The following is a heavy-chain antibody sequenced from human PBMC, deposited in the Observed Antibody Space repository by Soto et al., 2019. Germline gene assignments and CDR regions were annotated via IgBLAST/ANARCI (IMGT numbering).Heavy chain of an antibody. Sequence: QVQLVESGGGVVQPGRSLRLSCAASGFTFSSYGMHWVRQAPGKGLEWVAVIWYDGTNKYYADSVKGRFTISRDNSKNTLYLQMNSLRAEDTAVYYCARTHDIAPHYFDYWGQGSLVTVSS. V-gene: IGHV3-33*01. CDR3: ARTHDIAPHYFDY. CDR2: IWYDGTNK. J-gene: IGHJ4*02. D-gene: IGHD3-9*01. CDR1: GFTFSSYG.